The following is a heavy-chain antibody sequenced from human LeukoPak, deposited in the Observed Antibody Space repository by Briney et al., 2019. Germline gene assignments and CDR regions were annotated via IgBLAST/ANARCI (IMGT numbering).Heavy chain of an antibody. J-gene: IGHJ2*01. CDR3: ARVPPTLVYGDYYWYFDL. D-gene: IGHD4-17*01. V-gene: IGHV3-74*01. CDR1: GFTLRSYR. Sequence: PGGSLRLPCAASGFTLRSYRMLWVRQAPGKGLVWVFCINSDGSSTSYADSVKGRLTVSIDNAKNTLYLQMNSLRAEDTAVYYCARVPPTLVYGDYYWYFDLWGRGTLVTVSS. CDR2: INSDGSST.